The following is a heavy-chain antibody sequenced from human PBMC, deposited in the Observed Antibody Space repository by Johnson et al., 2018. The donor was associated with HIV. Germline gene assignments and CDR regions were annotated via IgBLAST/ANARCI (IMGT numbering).Heavy chain of an antibody. D-gene: IGHD6-13*01. CDR3: VTPVAAAGPDAFDI. V-gene: IGHV3-9*01. Sequence: VQLLESGGGLVQPGGSLRLSCAASGFTFDDYAMHWVRQAPGRGLEWVSSISWNSGSIGYADSVKGRFTISRDNAKNSLYLQMNSLRAEDTAVYYCVTPVAAAGPDAFDIWGQGTMVTVSS. CDR2: ISWNSGSI. CDR1: GFTFDDYA. J-gene: IGHJ3*02.